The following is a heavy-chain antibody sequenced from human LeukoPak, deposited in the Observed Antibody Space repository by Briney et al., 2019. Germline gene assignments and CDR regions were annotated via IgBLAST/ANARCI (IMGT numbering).Heavy chain of an antibody. CDR2: IIPIFGTA. V-gene: IGHV1-69*13. D-gene: IGHD6-13*01. CDR1: GYTFTGYY. CDR3: ARIAAAAVGGVDY. J-gene: IGHJ4*02. Sequence: SVKVPCKASGYTFTGYYMHWVRQAPGQGLEWMGGIIPIFGTANYAQKFQGRVTITADESTSTAYMELSSLRSEDTAVYYCARIAAAAVGGVDYWGQGTLVTVSS.